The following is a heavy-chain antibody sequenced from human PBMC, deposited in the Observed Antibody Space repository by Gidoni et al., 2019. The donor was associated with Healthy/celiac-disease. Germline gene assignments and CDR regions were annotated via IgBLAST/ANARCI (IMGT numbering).Heavy chain of an antibody. V-gene: IGHV1-69*01. CDR2: IIPILGTA. J-gene: IGHJ6*03. Sequence: QVQLVQSGAEVKKPGSSVKVSCKASGGTFSSYAISWVRQAPGQGLEWMGGIIPILGTANYAQKFQGRVTITADESTSTAYMELSSLRSEDTAVYYCARVHNSSGWTPRYYYYMDVWGKGTTVTVSS. CDR3: ARVHNSSGWTPRYYYYMDV. CDR1: GGTFSSYA. D-gene: IGHD6-19*01.